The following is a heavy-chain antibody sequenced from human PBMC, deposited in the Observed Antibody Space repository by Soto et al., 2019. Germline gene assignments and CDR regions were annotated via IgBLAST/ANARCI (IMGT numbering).Heavy chain of an antibody. Sequence: GALRLSSAASGFSFSSYAMGWVRQAPGKGLEWVSAISGSGGSTYYADSVKGRFTISRDNSKNTLYLQMNSLRAEDTAVYYWAKRNDILTGDFDYWGQGTLVTVSS. CDR2: ISGSGGST. V-gene: IGHV3-23*01. J-gene: IGHJ4*02. CDR3: AKRNDILTGDFDY. CDR1: GFSFSSYA. D-gene: IGHD3-9*01.